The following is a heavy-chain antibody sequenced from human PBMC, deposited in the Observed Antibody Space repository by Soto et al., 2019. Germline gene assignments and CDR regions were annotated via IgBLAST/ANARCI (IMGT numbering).Heavy chain of an antibody. V-gene: IGHV4-4*02. J-gene: IGHJ4*02. CDR3: AHRPIVGAAI. D-gene: IGHD1-26*01. CDR2: IFHSGST. CDR1: GGSISNSNW. Sequence: QVQLQESGPGLVKPSGTLSLTCAVFGGSISNSNWWTWVRQPPGKGLDWIGEIFHSGSTNYNSSLMGRATISVDKANNQFSLKLSSVTAADTAVSYCAHRPIVGAAIWGQGTLVTVSS.